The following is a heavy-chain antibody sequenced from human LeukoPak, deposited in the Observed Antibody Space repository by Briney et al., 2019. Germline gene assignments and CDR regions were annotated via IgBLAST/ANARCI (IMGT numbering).Heavy chain of an antibody. D-gene: IGHD2-2*01. CDR1: GGSISSDGYY. CDR3: AREKNIVVVPAAMGTAFDI. CDR2: IYHSGST. V-gene: IGHV4-30-2*01. Sequence: TLSLTCTVSGGSISSDGYYWSWIRQPPGKGLEWIGYIYHSGSTYYNPSLKSRVTISVDRSKNQFSLKLSSVTAADTAVYYCAREKNIVVVPAAMGTAFDIWGQGTMVTVSS. J-gene: IGHJ3*02.